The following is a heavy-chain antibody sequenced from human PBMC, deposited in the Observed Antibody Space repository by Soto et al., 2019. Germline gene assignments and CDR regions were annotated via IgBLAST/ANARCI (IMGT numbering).Heavy chain of an antibody. CDR1: GVSVSSAGYY. D-gene: IGHD2-21*01. CDR2: ISYSGST. J-gene: IGHJ6*02. V-gene: IGHV4-31*03. Sequence: TLSLTCTVSGVSVSSAGYYWTWIRQPPGKGLEWMGYISYSGSTYYNPSLKSRITISLDTSKSQFSLKLTSVTAADTAVYYRVRFVNYYYYRVDVWGQGTTVTVSS. CDR3: VRFVNYYYYRVDV.